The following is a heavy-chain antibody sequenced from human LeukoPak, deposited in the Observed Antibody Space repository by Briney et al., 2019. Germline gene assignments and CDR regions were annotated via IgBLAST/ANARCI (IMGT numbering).Heavy chain of an antibody. J-gene: IGHJ4*02. CDR3: ARQIAAAGAFDY. CDR1: GYTFTSYG. V-gene: IGHV1-18*01. CDR2: ISAYNGNT. D-gene: IGHD6-13*01. Sequence: ASVKVSCKASGYTFTSYGISWVRQAPGQGLEWMGWISAYNGNTNYAQKFQGRVTMTTDTSTSTAYMELRSLRSDDTAVYYCARQIAAAGAFDYWGQGTLVTVSS.